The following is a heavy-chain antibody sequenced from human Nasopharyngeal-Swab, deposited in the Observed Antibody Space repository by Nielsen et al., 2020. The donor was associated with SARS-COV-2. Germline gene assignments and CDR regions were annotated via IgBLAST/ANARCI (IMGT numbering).Heavy chain of an antibody. D-gene: IGHD6-13*01. V-gene: IGHV1-2*06. Sequence: ASVKVYCKASGYTFTCYYMHWVRQAHGQGLEWMGRINPNSGGTNYTQKFQGRVTMTRDTSISTAYMELSRLRSDDTAVYYCARDWEQQHDAFDIWGQGTMVTVSS. CDR3: ARDWEQQHDAFDI. J-gene: IGHJ3*02. CDR2: INPNSGGT. CDR1: GYTFTCYY.